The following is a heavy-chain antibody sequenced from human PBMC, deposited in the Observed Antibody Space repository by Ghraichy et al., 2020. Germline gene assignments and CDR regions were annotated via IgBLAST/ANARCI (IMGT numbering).Heavy chain of an antibody. CDR1: GFTFSNYA. J-gene: IGHJ6*02. D-gene: IGHD3-10*01. Sequence: GGSLRLSCAASGFTFSNYAMSWVRQAPGRGLEWVSAISGGGDDTYYADSGKGRFTISRDNSKNMLYLQMNSLRAEDTAIYYCAKDNSCYHGSGSLSRDGMDVWGQGTTVTVSS. CDR2: ISGGGDDT. CDR3: AKDNSCYHGSGSLSRDGMDV. V-gene: IGHV3-23*01.